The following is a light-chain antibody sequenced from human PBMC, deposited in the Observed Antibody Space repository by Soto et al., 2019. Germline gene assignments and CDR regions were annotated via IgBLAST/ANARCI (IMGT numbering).Light chain of an antibody. CDR1: QSVSSN. Sequence: EIVMTPSPATLSVSPGDRATLSCRASQSVSSNLAWYQQKPGQAPRLLIYGASTRATGIPARFSGSGSGTQFTITISTLDPADFEVYYCQQYGSSGTFVQGTKVEI. CDR3: QQYGSSGT. J-gene: IGKJ1*01. CDR2: GAS. V-gene: IGKV3-15*01.